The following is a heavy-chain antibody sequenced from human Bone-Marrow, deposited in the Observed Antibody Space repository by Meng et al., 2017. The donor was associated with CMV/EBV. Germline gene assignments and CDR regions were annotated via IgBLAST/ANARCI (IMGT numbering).Heavy chain of an antibody. J-gene: IGHJ4*02. CDR2: ISHGGYT. D-gene: IGHD6-13*01. Sequence: GSLRLSCAVYGGSFSGYYWTWIRQRPGKGLEWIGEISHGGYTNYNPSLKSRVTISVDTSKSQFSLRLNSLTAADTAVYYCARGGWHSRSWSFDCWGQGTLVTVSS. V-gene: IGHV4-34*01. CDR3: ARGGWHSRSWSFDC. CDR1: GGSFSGYY.